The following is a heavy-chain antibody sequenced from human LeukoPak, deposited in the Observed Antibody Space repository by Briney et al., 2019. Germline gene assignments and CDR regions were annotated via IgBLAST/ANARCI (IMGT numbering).Heavy chain of an antibody. J-gene: IGHJ5*02. CDR3: AKVNQLGYSYGFLFAGHNWFDP. Sequence: PGGSLRLSCAASGFTFSSYAMSWVRQAPGKGLEWVSAISGSGGSTYYADSVKGRFTISRDNSKNTLYLQMNSLRAEDTAVYYCAKVNQLGYSYGFLFAGHNWFDPWGQGTLVTVSS. V-gene: IGHV3-23*01. D-gene: IGHD5-18*01. CDR1: GFTFSSYA. CDR2: ISGSGGST.